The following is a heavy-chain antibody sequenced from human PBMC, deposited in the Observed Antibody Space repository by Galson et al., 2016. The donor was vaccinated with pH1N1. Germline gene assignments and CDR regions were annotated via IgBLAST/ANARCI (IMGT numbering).Heavy chain of an antibody. CDR2: ISRSSAKK. J-gene: IGHJ4*02. D-gene: IGHD3-3*01. V-gene: IGHV3-48*04. CDR1: NFVFDRYS. CDR3: VRDLNSNDFWSGAFLY. Sequence: SLILSCAASNFVFDRYSINWVRQAPGKGLEWVSYISRSSAKKYYADSVKGRFTVSRDNSKNSVYLQMNSLRAEDAAVYYCVRDLNSNDFWSGAFLYWGQGSLVTVSS.